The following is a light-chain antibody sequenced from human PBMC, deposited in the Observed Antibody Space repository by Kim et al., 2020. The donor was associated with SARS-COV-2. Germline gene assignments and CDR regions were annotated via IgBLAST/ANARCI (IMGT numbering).Light chain of an antibody. J-gene: IGLJ2*01. V-gene: IGLV1-51*01. CDR2: HNN. Sequence: GQKVATSCSGSASNIGSNYVSWYQQFPGTTPKLLIYHNNRRPSGIPDRFSASKSGTSATLGITGLQTGDEADYYCGTWDISLTGMIFGGGTQLTVL. CDR1: ASNIGSNY. CDR3: GTWDISLTGMI.